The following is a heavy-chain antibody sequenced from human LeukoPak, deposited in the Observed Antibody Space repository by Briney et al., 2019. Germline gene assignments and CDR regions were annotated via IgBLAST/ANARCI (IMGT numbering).Heavy chain of an antibody. CDR2: IYPGDSDT. J-gene: IGHJ4*02. V-gene: IGHV5-51*01. D-gene: IGHD5-24*01. CDR3: ARRRDGYNYVGTDY. CDR1: GYNFTNYW. Sequence: GESLKISCKGSGYNFTNYWIGWVRQMPGKGLEWMGIIYPGDSDTTYSPSFQGQVPISADKSISTAYLQWSSLKASDTAMYYCARRRDGYNYVGTDYWGQGTLVTVSS.